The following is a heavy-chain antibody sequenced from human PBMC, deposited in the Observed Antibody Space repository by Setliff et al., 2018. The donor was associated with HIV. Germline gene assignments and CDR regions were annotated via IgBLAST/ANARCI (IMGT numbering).Heavy chain of an antibody. J-gene: IGHJ6*03. CDR1: GYSFTNYW. CDR2: ISPADSDT. CDR3: ARASDPSHRMPPTYHYYSTHV. Sequence: PGESLKISCKGSGYSFTNYWIAWVRQVSGKGLEWMGIISPADSDTRYSPSFQGQVTISADKSISTAYLQWSSLKASDSAVYYCARASDPSHRMPPTYHYYSTHVWCQGTPVTVSS. V-gene: IGHV5-51*01. D-gene: IGHD2-2*01.